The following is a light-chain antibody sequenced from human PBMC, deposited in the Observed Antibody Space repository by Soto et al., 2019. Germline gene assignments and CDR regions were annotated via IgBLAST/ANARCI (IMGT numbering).Light chain of an antibody. CDR2: GNA. J-gene: IGLJ1*01. CDR3: QSYDSSLRGYV. CDR1: SSNIGAGYD. V-gene: IGLV1-40*01. Sequence: QSVLTQPPSVSGAPGQRVTISCTGGSSNIGAGYDVHWYRQLPGTAPQLLIYGNADRPSGVPDRFSGSKSGTSAPLAITGLQAEDEADYYCQSYDSSLRGYVFGSGTKVTVL.